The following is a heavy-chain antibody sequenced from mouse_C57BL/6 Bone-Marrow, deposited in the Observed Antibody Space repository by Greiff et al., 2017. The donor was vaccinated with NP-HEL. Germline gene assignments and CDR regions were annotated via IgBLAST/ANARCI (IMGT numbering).Heavy chain of an antibody. J-gene: IGHJ4*01. D-gene: IGHD2-2*01. CDR1: GFSLTSYG. CDR3: AKPPLWLPPYAMDY. V-gene: IGHV2-5*01. Sequence: QVQLQQSGPGLVQPSQSLSITCTVSGFSLTSYGVHWVRQSPGKGLEWLGVIWRGGSTDYTAAFMSRLSITKDNSKSQVFFKMNSLQADDTAIYYCAKPPLWLPPYAMDYWGQGTSVTVSS. CDR2: IWRGGST.